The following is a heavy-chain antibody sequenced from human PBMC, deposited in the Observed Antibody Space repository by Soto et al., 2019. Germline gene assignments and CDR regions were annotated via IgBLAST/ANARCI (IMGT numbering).Heavy chain of an antibody. Sequence: SETLSLTCTVSGGSISSYYWSWIRQPPGKGLEWIGYIYYSGSTNYNPSLKSRVTISVDTSKNQFSLKLSSVTAADTAVYYCAREGGIAWHSYNWFDPWGQGTLVTVSS. CDR3: AREGGIAWHSYNWFDP. J-gene: IGHJ5*02. D-gene: IGHD6-13*01. CDR2: IYYSGST. V-gene: IGHV4-59*01. CDR1: GGSISSYY.